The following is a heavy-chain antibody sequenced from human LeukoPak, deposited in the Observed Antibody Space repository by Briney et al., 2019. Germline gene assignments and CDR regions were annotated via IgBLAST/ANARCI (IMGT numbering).Heavy chain of an antibody. Sequence: GASVKVSCKASGYTFTGYYMHWVRQAPGQGLEWMGWINPNSGGTNYAQKFQGRVTMTRDTSISTAYMELGRLRSDDTAVYYCARDRPHYDILTGTIAHNWFDPWGQGTLVTVSS. V-gene: IGHV1-2*02. CDR2: INPNSGGT. CDR3: ARDRPHYDILTGTIAHNWFDP. J-gene: IGHJ5*02. CDR1: GYTFTGYY. D-gene: IGHD3-9*01.